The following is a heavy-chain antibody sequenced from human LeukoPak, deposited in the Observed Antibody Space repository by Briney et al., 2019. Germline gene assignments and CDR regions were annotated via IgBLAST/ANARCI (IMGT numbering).Heavy chain of an antibody. CDR3: GRKISGSYYGLDY. J-gene: IGHJ4*02. Sequence: GESLKISCTVSGYTFTSYWIGWVRQMPGKGLEWMGIIYPADSETRYSPSFQGQVTISVDKSISTAYLQWSSLKASDTAMYYCGRKISGSYYGLDYWGQGTLVTVSS. CDR2: IYPADSET. V-gene: IGHV5-51*01. D-gene: IGHD1-26*01. CDR1: GYTFTSYW.